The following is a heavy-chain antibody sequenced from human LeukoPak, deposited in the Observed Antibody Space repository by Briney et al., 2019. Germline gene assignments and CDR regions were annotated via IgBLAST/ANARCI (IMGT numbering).Heavy chain of an antibody. J-gene: IGHJ5*02. CDR1: GYTFSGYY. D-gene: IGHD2/OR15-2a*01. V-gene: IGHV1-2*02. CDR3: ARDRLSNWFDP. CDR2: IDPKSGDT. Sequence: ASVKVSCKASGYTFSGYYIHWVRQAPGQGLEWMGWIDPKSGDTNYAEKFQGRVTMTRDTSITTAYMELSRLRFDDMAVYYCARDRLSNWFDPWGQGTLVTVSS.